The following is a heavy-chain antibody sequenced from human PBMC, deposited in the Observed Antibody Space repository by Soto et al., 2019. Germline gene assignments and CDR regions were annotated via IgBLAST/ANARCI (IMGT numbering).Heavy chain of an antibody. Sequence: QVQLVESGGGVVQPGRSLKLSCAASGFPFSSYGMHWVREAPGKGLEWVAVISYDGSNKYYADSVKGRFTISRDNSASTLYLQMNSLRPEDTALYYCVGGQYYFDYRGQGTLLTVSP. J-gene: IGHJ4*02. CDR2: ISYDGSNK. CDR1: GFPFSSYG. D-gene: IGHD3-10*01. V-gene: IGHV3-30*03. CDR3: VGGQYYFDY.